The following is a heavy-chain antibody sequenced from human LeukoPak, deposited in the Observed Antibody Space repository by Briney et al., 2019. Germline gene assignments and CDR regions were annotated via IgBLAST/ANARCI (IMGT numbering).Heavy chain of an antibody. D-gene: IGHD3-22*01. CDR3: ARDRGMIVFLDY. J-gene: IGHJ4*02. V-gene: IGHV1-2*02. Sequence: ASVKVSCKASGYTFTGYYMHWVRQAPGQGLEWMGWINPNSGGTNYAQKFQGRVTMTRDTSISTAYMELSRLRSDDTAVYYCARDRGMIVFLDYWGQGTLVTVSS. CDR1: GYTFTGYY. CDR2: INPNSGGT.